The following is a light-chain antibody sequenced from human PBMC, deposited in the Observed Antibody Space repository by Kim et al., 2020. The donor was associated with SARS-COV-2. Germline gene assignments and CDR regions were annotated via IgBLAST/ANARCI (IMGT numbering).Light chain of an antibody. J-gene: IGLJ2*01. CDR2: EVS. CDR3: SSYTGSSSVV. CDR1: SSAVGGYTY. Sequence: GQPFTISGPGTSSAVGGYTYVSWYQQHPDKAPKRMIYEVSKRPSGVSNRFSGSKSGHTASLTISGLQAGDEADYYCSSYTGSSSVVFGGGTQLTVL. V-gene: IGLV2-14*01.